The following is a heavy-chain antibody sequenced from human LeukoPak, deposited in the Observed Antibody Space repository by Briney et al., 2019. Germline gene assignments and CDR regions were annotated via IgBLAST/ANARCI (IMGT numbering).Heavy chain of an antibody. V-gene: IGHV3-7*01. Sequence: GGSLRLSCAASGFTFSSCAMSWVRQAPGKGLEWVASTQPDGGAQYYVDSVRGRFTISRDNAENFLYLQMHSLRAADTAIYYCLRHHDHWGQGTLVTVSS. CDR2: TQPDGGAQ. D-gene: IGHD3-3*01. CDR3: LRHHDH. J-gene: IGHJ4*02. CDR1: GFTFSSCA.